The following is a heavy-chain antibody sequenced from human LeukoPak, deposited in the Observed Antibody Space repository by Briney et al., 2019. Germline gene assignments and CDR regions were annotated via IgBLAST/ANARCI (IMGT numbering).Heavy chain of an antibody. D-gene: IGHD6-19*01. J-gene: IGHJ4*02. V-gene: IGHV3-30*04. Sequence: GGSLRLSCAASRFTFSNYAMHWVRQAPGKGLEWVAVISYHGSNKYYADSVKGRFTISRDNSKNTLFLQMNSLRAEDTSVYYCAREFSSGWFTYFDYWGQGTLVTVSS. CDR1: RFTFSNYA. CDR3: AREFSSGWFTYFDY. CDR2: ISYHGSNK.